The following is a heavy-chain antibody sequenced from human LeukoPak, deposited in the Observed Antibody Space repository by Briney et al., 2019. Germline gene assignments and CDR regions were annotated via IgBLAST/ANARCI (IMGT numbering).Heavy chain of an antibody. CDR3: ARDHIFRVGVPSAYFDY. J-gene: IGHJ4*02. D-gene: IGHD2-2*01. Sequence: GGSLRLSCAASGFTFSDYYMSWIRQAPGKGLEWVSYISSRSTYTNYAASVEGRFTISRDNARNSLYLQLNSLRAEDTAVYYCARDHIFRVGVPSAYFDYWGQGTLVTVSS. CDR1: GFTFSDYY. CDR2: ISSRSTYT. V-gene: IGHV3-11*05.